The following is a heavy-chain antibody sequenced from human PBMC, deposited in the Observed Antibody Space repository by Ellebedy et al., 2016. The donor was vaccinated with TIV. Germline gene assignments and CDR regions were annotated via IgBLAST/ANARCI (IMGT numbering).Heavy chain of an antibody. D-gene: IGHD4-23*01. CDR1: GFTFSSYG. CDR2: IWHDGSNI. CDR3: ARDPVGVGPAFEI. V-gene: IGHV3-33*07. J-gene: IGHJ3*02. Sequence: GESLKISCAASGFTFSSYGTYWVRQAPGKGLEWVALIWHDGSNINYADSVKGRFTISRDDSKKTLYLQMNSLRAEDTAVYYCARDPVGVGPAFEIWGQGTMVTVSS.